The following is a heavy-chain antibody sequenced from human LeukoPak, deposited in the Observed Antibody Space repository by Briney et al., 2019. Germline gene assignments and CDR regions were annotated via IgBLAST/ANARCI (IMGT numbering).Heavy chain of an antibody. CDR3: ARDRREGSGSYYPPRRGFDP. J-gene: IGHJ5*02. V-gene: IGHV4-31*03. CDR1: GGSISSGGYY. Sequence: PSQTLSLTCTVSGGSISSGGYYWSWIRQHPGKGLEWIGYIYYSGSTYYNPSLKSRVTISVDTSKNQFSLKLSSVTAADTAVYYCARDRREGSGSYYPPRRGFDPWGQGTLVTVSS. CDR2: IYYSGST. D-gene: IGHD3-10*01.